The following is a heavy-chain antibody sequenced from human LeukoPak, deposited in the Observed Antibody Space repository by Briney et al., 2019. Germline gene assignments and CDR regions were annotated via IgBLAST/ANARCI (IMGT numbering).Heavy chain of an antibody. D-gene: IGHD3-22*01. CDR1: GGSISSGSFY. Sequence: MPSQTLSLTCTVSGGSISSGSFYWRWIRQTAGKGLEWIGRIYPSGDSQYSPSFRSRATISLDTRNQFSLKLSSVTAADTAAYFCARGYDRNGYQSRGFDYWGQGALVNVSS. CDR3: ARGYDRNGYQSRGFDY. V-gene: IGHV4-61*02. J-gene: IGHJ4*02. CDR2: IYPSGDS.